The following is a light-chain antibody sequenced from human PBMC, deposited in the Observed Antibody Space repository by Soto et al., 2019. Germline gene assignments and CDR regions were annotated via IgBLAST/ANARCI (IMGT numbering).Light chain of an antibody. V-gene: IGKV1-39*01. Sequence: DVQMTQSPSSLSAPVGDRVTITCRASQSMSNYLNWYQQKPGRAPKVLIYAASRLQGGVPSRFSGSGAGTDFTLTISSLQPEDFATYYCQQTYSSPWTFGQGTRVQIK. CDR1: QSMSNY. CDR2: AAS. CDR3: QQTYSSPWT. J-gene: IGKJ1*01.